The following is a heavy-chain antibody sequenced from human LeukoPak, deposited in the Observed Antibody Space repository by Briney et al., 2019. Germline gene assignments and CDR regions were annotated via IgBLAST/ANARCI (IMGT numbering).Heavy chain of an antibody. CDR1: GFTFSSSA. CDR2: ISSGSTYI. D-gene: IGHD6-19*01. V-gene: IGHV3-21*01. J-gene: IGHJ4*02. CDR3: ARVRVAGYEVDY. Sequence: PGGSLRLSCAASGFTFSSSAMSWVRQAPGKGLEWVSSISSGSTYIHYADSVKGRFTISRDNAKNSLYLQMNSLRAEDTAVYFCARVRVAGYEVDYWGQGTLVTVSS.